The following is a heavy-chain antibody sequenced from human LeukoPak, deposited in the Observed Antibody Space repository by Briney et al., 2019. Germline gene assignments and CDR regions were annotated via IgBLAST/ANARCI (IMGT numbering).Heavy chain of an antibody. D-gene: IGHD6-13*01. CDR2: ISYDGYDK. V-gene: IGHV3-30-3*01. CDR3: TKVTSSSWGYFDD. CDR1: GFTFNDYA. Sequence: GGSLRLSCAASGFTFNDYAMYWVRQAPGKGLEWVTLISYDGYDKSYADSVRGRFTISRDNSKNTLYLQMDSLRTEDTAVYYCTKVTSSSWGYFDDWGQGTLVTVSS. J-gene: IGHJ4*02.